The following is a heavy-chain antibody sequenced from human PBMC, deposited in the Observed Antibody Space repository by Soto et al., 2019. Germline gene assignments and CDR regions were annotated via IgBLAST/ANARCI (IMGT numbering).Heavy chain of an antibody. CDR3: ANDSHFPIISPTHDF. Sequence: PGGSLRLSCAASGFTFNHYGMAWVRQAPGKGLEWVSVISGSGGKTYYADSVKGRFTISRDTSKNMLYLQMNSLRAEDTAIYYCANDSHFPIISPTHDFWGHGTLVTVSS. CDR1: GFTFNHYG. D-gene: IGHD3-3*02. V-gene: IGHV3-23*01. J-gene: IGHJ4*01. CDR2: ISGSGGKT.